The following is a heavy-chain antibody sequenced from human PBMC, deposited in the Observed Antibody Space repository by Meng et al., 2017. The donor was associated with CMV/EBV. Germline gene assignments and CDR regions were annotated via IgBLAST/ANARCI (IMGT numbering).Heavy chain of an antibody. D-gene: IGHD6-19*01. Sequence: GESLKISCAASGFTFSSYSMNWVRQAPGKGLEWVSSISSSSSYIYYADSVKGRFTISRDNAKNSLYLQMNSLRAEDTAVYYCASSLHSGGSGWYGDYYYYYGMDVWGQGTTVTVSS. V-gene: IGHV3-21*01. CDR1: GFTFSSYS. CDR2: ISSSSSYI. CDR3: ASSLHSGGSGWYGDYYYYYGMDV. J-gene: IGHJ6*02.